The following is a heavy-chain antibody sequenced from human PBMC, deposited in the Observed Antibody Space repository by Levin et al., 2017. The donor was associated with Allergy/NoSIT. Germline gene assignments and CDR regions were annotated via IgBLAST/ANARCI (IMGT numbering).Heavy chain of an antibody. CDR2: ISGSGGII. J-gene: IGHJ4*02. Sequence: GGSLRLSCAASGFTFSDYYMSWIRQAPGKGLEWVSYISGSGGIIYYADSLKGRFTMSRDNAKGSLYLQMNSLRVEDTAVYYCARAVSDSPDYWGQGTLVTVSS. D-gene: IGHD2-15*01. CDR3: ARAVSDSPDY. V-gene: IGHV3-11*01. CDR1: GFTFSDYY.